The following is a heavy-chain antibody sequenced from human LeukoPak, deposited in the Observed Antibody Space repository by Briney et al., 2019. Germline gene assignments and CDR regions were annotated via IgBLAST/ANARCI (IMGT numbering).Heavy chain of an antibody. CDR1: GGXISSYY. V-gene: IGHV4-59*08. D-gene: IGHD6-19*01. CDR2: MHSSGNT. CDR3: ARWYSSGWAFDY. J-gene: IGHJ4*02. Sequence: SETLSLTCTVSGGXISSYYWSWIRQPPGKGREWIGYMHSSGNTKYNPSLKSRVTISVDTSKNQFSLKLTSVTAADTAVYYCARWYSSGWAFDYWGQGTLVTVSS.